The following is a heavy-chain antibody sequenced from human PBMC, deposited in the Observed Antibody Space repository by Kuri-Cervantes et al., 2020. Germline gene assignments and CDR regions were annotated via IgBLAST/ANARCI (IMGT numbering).Heavy chain of an antibody. D-gene: IGHD5-24*01. CDR1: GFTFINNG. J-gene: IGHJ6*04. CDR3: LEDGGEYGV. CDR2: IWYDGSNK. Sequence: GGSLRLSCAASGFTFINNGMHWVRQAPGKGLEWVAVIWYDGSNKYYADSVKGRFTISRDNSKNKLYLQMNSLRAEDTAVYYCLEDGGEYGVWGKGTTVTVSS. V-gene: IGHV3-33*01.